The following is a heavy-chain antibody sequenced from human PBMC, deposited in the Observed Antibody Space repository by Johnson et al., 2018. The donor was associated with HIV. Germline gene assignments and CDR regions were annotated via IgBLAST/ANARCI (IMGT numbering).Heavy chain of an antibody. Sequence: VQLVESGGGVVRPGGSLRLSCAASGFTFNDYAMSWVRQAPGKGLEWVSGINWNGGSTGYTDSVKGRFTISRDNAKNTLYLQMNSLRAEDTAVYYCAKVLKAGGRMNDGFDIWGQGTLVTVSS. J-gene: IGHJ3*02. CDR3: AKVLKAGGRMNDGFDI. D-gene: IGHD1-26*01. CDR1: GFTFNDYA. V-gene: IGHV3-20*04. CDR2: INWNGGST.